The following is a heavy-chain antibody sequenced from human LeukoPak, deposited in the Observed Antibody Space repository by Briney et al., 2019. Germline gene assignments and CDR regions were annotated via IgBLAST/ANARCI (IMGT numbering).Heavy chain of an antibody. CDR1: GGSFSGYY. Sequence: SETLSLTCAVYGGSFSGYYWSWIRQPPGKGLEWIGEINHSGSTNYNPSLKSRVTISVDTSKNQFSLRLSSVTAADTAVYYCARAVLRYFYWIRHRANYFDYWGQGTLVTVSS. D-gene: IGHD3-9*01. CDR3: ARAVLRYFYWIRHRANYFDY. CDR2: INHSGST. J-gene: IGHJ4*02. V-gene: IGHV4-34*01.